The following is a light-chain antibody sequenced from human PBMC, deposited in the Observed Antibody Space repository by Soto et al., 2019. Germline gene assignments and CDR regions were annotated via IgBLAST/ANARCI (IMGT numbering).Light chain of an antibody. Sequence: EIGMTRSPATLSVSPGGRATLSCRASQSISGTLAWYQQKPGQAPRLLIHGASTRAPGFPARFSGSGSGTDFTLTISSLQSEDFAVYYCQQYNNWPWTFGQGTKVEIK. CDR2: GAS. V-gene: IGKV3-15*01. CDR3: QQYNNWPWT. J-gene: IGKJ1*01. CDR1: QSISGT.